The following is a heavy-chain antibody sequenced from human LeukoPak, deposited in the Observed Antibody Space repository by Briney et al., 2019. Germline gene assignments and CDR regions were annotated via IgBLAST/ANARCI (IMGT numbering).Heavy chain of an antibody. CDR3: AKGYCSSTSCYLVYYYYMDV. Sequence: GGSLRLSCAASGFTFSSYTMSWVRQAPGKGLEWVSAISGSGGSTYYADSEKGRFTISRDNSKNTLYLQMNSLRAEDTAVYYCAKGYCSSTSCYLVYYYYMDVWGKGTTVTVSS. CDR2: ISGSGGST. CDR1: GFTFSSYT. J-gene: IGHJ6*03. V-gene: IGHV3-23*01. D-gene: IGHD2-2*01.